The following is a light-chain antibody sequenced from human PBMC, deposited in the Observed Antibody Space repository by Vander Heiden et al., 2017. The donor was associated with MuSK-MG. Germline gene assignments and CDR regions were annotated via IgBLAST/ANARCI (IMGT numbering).Light chain of an antibody. CDR2: DAS. J-gene: IGKJ4*01. V-gene: IGKV3-20*01. Sequence: EVVLTQSPGTLSLSPGERATLSCRASESISGSYLAWYQQKRGQAPRLLIYDASIRAPAVPDRFSGSGYGTDFTLTVSRREPEDFAVYYCQHSGGSSPLTFGGGTKVDSK. CDR1: ESISGSY. CDR3: QHSGGSSPLT.